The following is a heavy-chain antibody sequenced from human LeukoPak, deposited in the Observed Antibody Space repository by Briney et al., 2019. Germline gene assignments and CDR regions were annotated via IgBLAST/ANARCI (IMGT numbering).Heavy chain of an antibody. J-gene: IGHJ3*02. Sequence: GRSLRLSCAASGFTFSNYGMHWVRQAPGKGLEWVAVVWYDGSNKYYADSVKGRFTISRDNSKNTLYLQMNSLRAEDTAVYYCARDVPDSGNYYPDAFDSWGQGTMVTVSS. CDR3: ARDVPDSGNYYPDAFDS. CDR1: GFTFSNYG. CDR2: VWYDGSNK. D-gene: IGHD3-10*01. V-gene: IGHV3-33*01.